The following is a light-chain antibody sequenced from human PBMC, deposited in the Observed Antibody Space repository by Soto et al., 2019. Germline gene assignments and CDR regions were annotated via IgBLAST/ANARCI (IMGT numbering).Light chain of an antibody. V-gene: IGKV3-11*01. J-gene: IGKJ5*01. Sequence: EIVLTQSPVTLSLSPGERATLSCRASQSVSRYLAWYQQKPGQAPRLLIYDASNRATGIPARFSGSGSGTDFTLTISSLEPEDFAVYYCQQRSNWPITFGQGTLLEIK. CDR3: QQRSNWPIT. CDR1: QSVSRY. CDR2: DAS.